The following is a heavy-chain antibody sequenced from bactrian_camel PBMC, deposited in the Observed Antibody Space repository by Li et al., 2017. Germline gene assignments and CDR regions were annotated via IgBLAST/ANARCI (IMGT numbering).Heavy chain of an antibody. J-gene: IGHJ6*01. CDR3: AALRPGGWAAEECLTGTSALRDFSY. V-gene: IGHV3S1*01. CDR2: IYTGSGNT. CDR1: GYTYNRNC. Sequence: HVQLVESGGGSVQAGGSLRLSRAASGYTYNRNCMAWFRQAPGKEREGVARIYTGSGNTYYADSVKGRFTISQDNAKNTVYLQMNSLKPDDTSMYYCAALRPGGWAAEECLTGTSALRDFSYWGQGTQVTVS. D-gene: IGHD8*01.